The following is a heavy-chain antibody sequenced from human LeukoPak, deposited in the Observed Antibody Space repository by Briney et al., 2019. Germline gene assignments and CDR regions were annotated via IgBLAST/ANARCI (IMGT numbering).Heavy chain of an antibody. CDR1: GGTFSSYA. J-gene: IGHJ4*02. CDR3: ARGSGYGDPPFDY. D-gene: IGHD4-17*01. CDR2: INPSGGST. Sequence: HGASVKVSCKASGGTFSSYAISWVRQAPGQGLEWMGIINPSGGSTSYAQKFQGRVTMTRDTSTSTVYMELSSLRSEDTAVYYCARGSGYGDPPFDYWGQGTLVTVSS. V-gene: IGHV1-46*01.